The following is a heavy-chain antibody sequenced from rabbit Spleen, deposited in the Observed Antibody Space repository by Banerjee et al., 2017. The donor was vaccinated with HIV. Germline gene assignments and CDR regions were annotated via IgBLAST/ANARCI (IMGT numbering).Heavy chain of an antibody. CDR2: IYTGSSATT. Sequence: EESGGDLVKPEGSLTLTCTASGFSFSSSYWICWVRQAPGKGLEWIGCIYTGSSATTYYASWAKGRFTSSKTSSTTVTLQMTSLTAADTATYFCTRGSTTYYRLNLWGPGTLVTVS. J-gene: IGHJ4*01. D-gene: IGHD8-1*01. CDR1: GFSFSSSYW. CDR3: TRGSTTYYRLNL. V-gene: IGHV1S45*01.